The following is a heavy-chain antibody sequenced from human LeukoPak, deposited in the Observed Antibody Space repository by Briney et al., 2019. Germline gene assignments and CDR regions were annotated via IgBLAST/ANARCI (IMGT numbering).Heavy chain of an antibody. CDR2: ISWNSGSI. D-gene: IGHD3-10*01. CDR3: AKDSSSGSSYYFHGMDV. CDR1: GFTFDDYA. Sequence: GGSLRLSCAASGFTFDDYAMHWVRQAPGKGLEWVSGISWNSGSIGYADSVKGRFTISRDNAKNSLYLQMNSLRAEDMALYYCAKDSSSGSSYYFHGMDVWGQGTTVTVSS. J-gene: IGHJ6*02. V-gene: IGHV3-9*03.